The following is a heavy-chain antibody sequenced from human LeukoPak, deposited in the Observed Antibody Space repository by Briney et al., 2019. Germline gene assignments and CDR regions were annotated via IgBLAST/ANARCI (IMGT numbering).Heavy chain of an antibody. Sequence: ASVKVSCKASGYTFTNYDLNWVRQAPGQGLEWMGWMNPNSGDRGNAQKFQGRVTMTSDTSISTAYMELSSLRSDDTAVYYYARGHKDCSRISCFTIYYYHGVDIWGQGTMVTVFS. CDR2: MNPNSGDR. V-gene: IGHV1-8*01. CDR3: ARGHKDCSRISCFTIYYYHGVDI. CDR1: GYTFTNYD. D-gene: IGHD2-2*02. J-gene: IGHJ6*02.